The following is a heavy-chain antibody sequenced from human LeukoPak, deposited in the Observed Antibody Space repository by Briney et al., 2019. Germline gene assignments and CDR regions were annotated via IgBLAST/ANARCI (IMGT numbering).Heavy chain of an antibody. V-gene: IGHV3-7*01. J-gene: IGHJ4*02. CDR2: IKEDASEI. CDR3: ARDRGYSTFDY. D-gene: IGHD4-23*01. CDR1: AFTFSNYW. Sequence: PGGSLRLSCAASAFTFSNYWMSWVRQAPGEGLEGVANIKEDASEIKYVDSVKGRFTISRDNAKNSLYLQMNSLRVDDTAVYYCARDRGYSTFDYWGQGTLVTVSS.